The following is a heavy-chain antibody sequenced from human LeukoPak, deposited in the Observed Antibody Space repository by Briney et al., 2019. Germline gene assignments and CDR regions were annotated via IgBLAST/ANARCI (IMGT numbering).Heavy chain of an antibody. J-gene: IGHJ4*02. CDR1: GGSISSGDYY. CDR2: IYYSEST. Sequence: PSETLSLTCTVSGGSISSGDYYWSWIRQPPGKGLEWIGYIYYSESTYYNPSLKSRVTISVDTSKNQFSLKLSSVTAADTAVYYCARGYGDYTFDYWGQGTLVTVSS. V-gene: IGHV4-30-4*01. D-gene: IGHD4-17*01. CDR3: ARGYGDYTFDY.